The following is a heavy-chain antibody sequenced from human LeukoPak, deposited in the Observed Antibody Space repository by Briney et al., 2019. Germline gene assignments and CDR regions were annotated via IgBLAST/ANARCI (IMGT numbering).Heavy chain of an antibody. Sequence: SETLSLTCAVYGGSFSGYYWSWIRQPPGKGLEWMGEINHSGSTNYNPSLKSRVTISVDTSKNQFSLKLSSVTAADTAVYYCARGSANDSSGYYFDYWGQGTLVTVSS. CDR2: INHSGST. D-gene: IGHD3-22*01. CDR1: GGSFSGYY. CDR3: ARGSANDSSGYYFDY. J-gene: IGHJ4*02. V-gene: IGHV4-34*01.